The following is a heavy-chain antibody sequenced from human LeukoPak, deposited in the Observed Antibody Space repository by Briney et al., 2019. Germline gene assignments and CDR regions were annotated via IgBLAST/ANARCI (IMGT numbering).Heavy chain of an antibody. V-gene: IGHV4-39*01. D-gene: IGHD6-13*01. CDR3: ARVKRDPYSSILY. CDR1: GGSISSGTSYY. J-gene: IGHJ4*02. Sequence: PSETLSLTCTVSGGSISSGTSYYWGWIRQPPGKGLEWIGSIYYSGSPYYNPSLKSRVSISVDTSKNQFSLRLTSVTDTDTAVYYCARVKRDPYSSILYWGQGTLVTVSS. CDR2: IYYSGSP.